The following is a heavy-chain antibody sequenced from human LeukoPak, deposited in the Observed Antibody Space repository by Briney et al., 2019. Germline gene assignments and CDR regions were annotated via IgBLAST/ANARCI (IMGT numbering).Heavy chain of an antibody. J-gene: IGHJ4*02. CDR1: GDSISSDNW. CDR2: MHHSGRF. V-gene: IGHV4-4*02. CDR3: AASSGWYKVDY. D-gene: IGHD6-19*01. Sequence: PSETLSLTCAVSGDSISSDNWWSWVRQPPGKGLEWIGEMHHSGRFNHNPSLKSRVTISIDKSKSQFSLKLTSVTAADTAVYYCAASSGWYKVDYWGQGTLVTVSS.